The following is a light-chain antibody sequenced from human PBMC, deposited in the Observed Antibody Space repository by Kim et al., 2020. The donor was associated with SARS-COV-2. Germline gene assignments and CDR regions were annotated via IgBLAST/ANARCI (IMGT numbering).Light chain of an antibody. Sequence: GQSITISCTGTDSDVGAYNHVSWYQQHPGRAPKLIIYEDFNRPSGVSDRLSGSKSGNTASLTISGLQAEDESDYYCSSYTTSGTLVFGTGTKVTVL. V-gene: IGLV2-14*01. CDR3: SSYTTSGTLV. CDR1: DSDVGAYNH. J-gene: IGLJ1*01. CDR2: EDF.